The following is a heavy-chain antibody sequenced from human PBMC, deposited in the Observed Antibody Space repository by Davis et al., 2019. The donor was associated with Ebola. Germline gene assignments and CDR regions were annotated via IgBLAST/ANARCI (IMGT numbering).Heavy chain of an antibody. CDR1: GDSVSSVG. J-gene: IGHJ6*04. D-gene: IGHD5-18*01. Sequence: HPQTLSLTCAISGDSVSSVGWNWIRQSPSRGLERLGRIYFSSKWYHAYAVSLKSRTTINPDTSKNRFSLQLNSVPPEDTALYYCERGWLRGGLDVWGEGTTVTVSS. CDR3: ERGWLRGGLDV. V-gene: IGHV6-1*01. CDR2: IYFSSKWYH.